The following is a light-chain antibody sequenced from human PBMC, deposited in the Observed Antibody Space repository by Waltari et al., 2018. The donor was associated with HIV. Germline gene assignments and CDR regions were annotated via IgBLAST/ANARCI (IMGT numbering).Light chain of an antibody. CDR2: ATS. J-gene: IGKJ2*01. CDR3: QQFTT. Sequence: DIQLTQSPSFLSASVGDRVTITCRASQGISSHLAWYQQKPGKAPKLLIYATSTLQSGVPSRFSGSGSTTEFTLTISSLQPEDFATYYCQQFTTFGQGTKLEIK. CDR1: QGISSH. V-gene: IGKV1-9*01.